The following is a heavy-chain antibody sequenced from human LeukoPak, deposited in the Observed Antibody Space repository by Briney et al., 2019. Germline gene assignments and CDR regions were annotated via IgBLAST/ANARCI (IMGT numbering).Heavy chain of an antibody. CDR2: ISAYNGNT. J-gene: IGHJ4*02. V-gene: IGHV1-18*01. Sequence: ASVKVSCKASGYTFTSYGISWVRQAPGQGLEWMGWISAYNGNTNYAQKLQGRVTMTTDTSTSTAYMELSSLRSEDTAVYYCAARYYYDSSGYSNWGQGTLVTVSS. CDR3: AARYYYDSSGYSN. CDR1: GYTFTSYG. D-gene: IGHD3-22*01.